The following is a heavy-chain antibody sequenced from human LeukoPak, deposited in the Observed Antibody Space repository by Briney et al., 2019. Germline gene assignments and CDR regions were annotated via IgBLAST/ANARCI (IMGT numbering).Heavy chain of an antibody. V-gene: IGHV3-21*01. J-gene: IGHJ4*02. CDR3: ARSGFTYYYDSSGPKPFDY. CDR2: ISSSSSYI. CDR1: GFTFSSYS. Sequence: PGGSLRLSCAASGFTFSSYSMNWVRQAPGKGLEWVSSISSSSSYIYYADSVKGRFTISRDNAKNSLYLQMNSLRAEDTAVYYCARSGFTYYYDSSGPKPFDYWGQGTLVTVSS. D-gene: IGHD3-22*01.